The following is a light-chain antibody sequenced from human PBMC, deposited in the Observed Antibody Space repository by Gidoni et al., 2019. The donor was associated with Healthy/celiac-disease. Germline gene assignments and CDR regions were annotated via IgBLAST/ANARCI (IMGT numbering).Light chain of an antibody. J-gene: IGLJ2*01. CDR2: EVS. CDR3: SSYAGSNNYVV. Sequence: QSALTHPPSASGSPAQSVTISCTGTSSDVGCYNDVSWYQQHPGKGPKLMIYEVSKRPSGVADRVSVSKSGNTDSLTVSGRQAEDEAEYDCSSYAGSNNYVVFGGGTKLTVL. V-gene: IGLV2-8*01. CDR1: SSDVGCYND.